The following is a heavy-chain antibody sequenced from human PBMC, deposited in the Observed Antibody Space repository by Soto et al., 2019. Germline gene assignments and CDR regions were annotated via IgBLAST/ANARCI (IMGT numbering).Heavy chain of an antibody. CDR3: ARAPSSGNYYEYYFDY. CDR1: GATFSSYA. V-gene: IGHV1-69*13. D-gene: IGHD1-26*01. Sequence: AAVKVSCKASGATFSSYAISWVRQAPGQGLEWMGGIIPIFRTANYAQRFQGRVMITADESTSTAYMGLSSLRSEDTAVYYCARAPSSGNYYEYYFDYCRPGTLVTVFS. CDR2: IIPIFRTA. J-gene: IGHJ4*02.